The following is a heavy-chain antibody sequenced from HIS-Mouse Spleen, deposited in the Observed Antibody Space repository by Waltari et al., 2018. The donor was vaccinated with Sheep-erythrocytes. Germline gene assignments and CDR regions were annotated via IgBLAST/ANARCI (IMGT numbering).Heavy chain of an antibody. CDR1: GFTFSSYG. CDR2: ISYDGSNK. J-gene: IGHJ6*02. V-gene: IGHV3-30*18. Sequence: LRLSCAASGFTFSSYGMHWVRQAPGKGLEWVAVISYDGSNKYYADSVKGRLTISRDNSKNTLYLQMNSLRAEDTAVYYCAKRYSGSYYYYYYYGMDVWGQGTTVTVSS. CDR3: AKRYSGSYYYYYYYGMDV. D-gene: IGHD1-26*01.